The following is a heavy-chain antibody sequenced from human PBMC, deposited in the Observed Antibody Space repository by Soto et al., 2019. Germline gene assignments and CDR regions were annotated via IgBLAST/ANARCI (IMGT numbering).Heavy chain of an antibody. CDR2: ISYDGSNK. V-gene: IGHV3-30-3*01. J-gene: IGHJ4*02. D-gene: IGHD4-17*01. Sequence: QVQLVESGGGVVQPGRSLRLSCAASGLTFSSYARHWVRQAPGKGLEWVAVISYDGSNKYYADSVKGRFTISRDNSKNTLYLQMNSLRAEDTAVYYCAREGDGEKDYWGQGTLVTVSS. CDR3: AREGDGEKDY. CDR1: GLTFSSYA.